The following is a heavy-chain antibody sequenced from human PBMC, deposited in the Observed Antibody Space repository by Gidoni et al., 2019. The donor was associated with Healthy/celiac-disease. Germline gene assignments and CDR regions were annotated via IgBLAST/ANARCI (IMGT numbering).Heavy chain of an antibody. Sequence: QVPLVQSGAEVKKPGASLKVSSKASGYTFTSYCLHWVRQAHGQGLEWMGIINPSGGSTSYAQKFQGRVTMTRDTSTSTVYMELSSLRSEDTAVYYCVPAAVYGDYVYWGQGTLVTVSS. CDR2: INPSGGST. D-gene: IGHD4-17*01. J-gene: IGHJ4*02. CDR1: GYTFTSYC. CDR3: VPAAVYGDYVY. V-gene: IGHV1-46*01.